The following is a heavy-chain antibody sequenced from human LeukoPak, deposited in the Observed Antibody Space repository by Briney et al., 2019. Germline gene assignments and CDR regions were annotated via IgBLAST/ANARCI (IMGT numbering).Heavy chain of an antibody. Sequence: PGGSLRLSCAASGFTFSSYWMHWVRQAPGKGLVWVSRINSDGSSTSYADSVKGQFTISRDNAKNTLYLQMNSLRAEDTAVYYCARSGLGAAAGTFDYWGQGTLVTVSS. J-gene: IGHJ4*02. CDR2: INSDGSST. CDR3: ARSGLGAAAGTFDY. V-gene: IGHV3-74*01. D-gene: IGHD6-13*01. CDR1: GFTFSSYW.